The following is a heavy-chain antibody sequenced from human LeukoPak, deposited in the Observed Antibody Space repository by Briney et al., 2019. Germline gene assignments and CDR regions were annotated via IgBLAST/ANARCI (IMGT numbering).Heavy chain of an antibody. CDR2: TYYRSKWYN. Sequence: SQTLSLTCAISGDSVSSNSAAWNWIRQSPSRGLEWLGRTYYRSKWYNDYAVSVKSRITLNPDTSKNQFSLKLSSVTAADTAVYYCARVGNGDPPYRYFDLWGRGTLVTVSS. CDR3: ARVGNGDPPYRYFDL. CDR1: GDSVSSNSAA. V-gene: IGHV6-1*01. D-gene: IGHD7-27*01. J-gene: IGHJ2*01.